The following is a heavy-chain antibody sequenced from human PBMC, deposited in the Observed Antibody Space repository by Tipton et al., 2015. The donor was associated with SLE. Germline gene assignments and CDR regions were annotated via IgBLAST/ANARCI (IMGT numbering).Heavy chain of an antibody. J-gene: IGHJ4*02. Sequence: TLSLTCSVSGGAINSGSYWWTWLRQPAGKGLEWIGRINTSGTTNYNHSLKSRVTISVDTSNNQFSLRLDSVTAADTAVYYCATASRWGPGGGYYLDNWGQGTLVTVSS. V-gene: IGHV4-61*02. D-gene: IGHD3-16*01. CDR2: INTSGTT. CDR1: GGAINSGSYW. CDR3: ATASRWGPGGGYYLDN.